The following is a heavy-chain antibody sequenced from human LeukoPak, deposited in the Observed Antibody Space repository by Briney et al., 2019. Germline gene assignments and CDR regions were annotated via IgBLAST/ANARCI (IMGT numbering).Heavy chain of an antibody. CDR2: INPNSGST. CDR3: AKELITTSTRNFDY. Sequence: ASVKVSCKASGYTFTGYYMHWVRQAPGQGLEWMGWINPNSGSTNYAQKFQGRVTMTRDTSISTAYMELSRLRSDDTAVYYCAKELITTSTRNFDYWGQGTLVTVSA. CDR1: GYTFTGYY. J-gene: IGHJ4*02. V-gene: IGHV1-2*02. D-gene: IGHD2-8*01.